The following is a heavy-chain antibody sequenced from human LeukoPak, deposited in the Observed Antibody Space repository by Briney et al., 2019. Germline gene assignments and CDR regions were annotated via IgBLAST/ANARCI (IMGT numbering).Heavy chain of an antibody. J-gene: IGHJ4*02. CDR3: AKLAYGANFFDY. D-gene: IGHD4/OR15-4a*01. CDR2: ISVYNGNT. Sequence: ASVEVSCKASGYTFTRYGITWVRHAPGQGIEWMGWISVYNGNTNYAQKLQGRVTITTEITTSTAYMELRSLRSDDTAIYYCAKLAYGANFFDYWGQGTLVTVSS. V-gene: IGHV1-18*01. CDR1: GYTFTRYG.